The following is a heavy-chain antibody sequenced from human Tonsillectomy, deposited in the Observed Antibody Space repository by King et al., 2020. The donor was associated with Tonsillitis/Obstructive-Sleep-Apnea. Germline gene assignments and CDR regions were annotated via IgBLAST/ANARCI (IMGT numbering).Heavy chain of an antibody. V-gene: IGHV5-51*01. Sequence: QLVQSGAEVKKPGESLKISCKGSGYTFTNYWIAWVRQMPGKGLEWMGFIYPGDSDTRYSPSFQGQVTITADKSINTAYLQWSSLQASDPAMYYCASSLEDQLLPYFFDYWGQGTLVTVSS. CDR3: ASSLEDQLLPYFFDY. D-gene: IGHD1-26*01. CDR2: IYPGDSDT. CDR1: GYTFTNYW. J-gene: IGHJ4*02.